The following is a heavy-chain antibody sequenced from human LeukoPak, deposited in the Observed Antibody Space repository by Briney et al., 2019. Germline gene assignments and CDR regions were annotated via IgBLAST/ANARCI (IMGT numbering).Heavy chain of an antibody. CDR3: ARGISGGGSFDY. D-gene: IGHD2-15*01. Sequence: ASVKVSCKASGYTFTGYYMHWVRQAPGQGLEWMGIINPSGGSTSYAQKFQGRVTMTRDMSTSTVYMELSSLRSEDTAVYYCARGISGGGSFDYWGQGTLVTVSS. CDR1: GYTFTGYY. CDR2: INPSGGST. V-gene: IGHV1-46*01. J-gene: IGHJ4*02.